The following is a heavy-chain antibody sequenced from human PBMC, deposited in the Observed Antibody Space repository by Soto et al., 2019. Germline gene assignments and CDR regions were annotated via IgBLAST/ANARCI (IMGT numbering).Heavy chain of an antibody. D-gene: IGHD2-2*01. J-gene: IGHJ5*02. CDR2: ISAYTDTP. CDR1: GYTFTNFG. CDR3: ARVIPGVEAWFDP. Sequence: ASVKVSCKASGYTFTNFGVTWVRRAPGQGLEWMGWISAYTDTPNYAQKFQGRVTMTIDTSSSTAYMDLRSLTSDDTAVYYCARVIPGVEAWFDPWGQGTLVTVSS. V-gene: IGHV1-18*01.